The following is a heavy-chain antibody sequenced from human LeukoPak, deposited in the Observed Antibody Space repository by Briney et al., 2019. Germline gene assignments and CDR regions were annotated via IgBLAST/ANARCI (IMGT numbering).Heavy chain of an antibody. J-gene: IGHJ4*02. CDR3: ARARSDTACFDY. CDR1: GGSFSGYY. Sequence: SETLSLTCAVYGGSFSGYYWSWIRQPPEKGLEWIGEINHSGSTNYNPSLKSRVTISVDTSKDQFSLKLSSVTAADTAVYYCARARSDTACFDYWGQGTLVTVSS. V-gene: IGHV4-34*01. D-gene: IGHD5-18*01. CDR2: INHSGST.